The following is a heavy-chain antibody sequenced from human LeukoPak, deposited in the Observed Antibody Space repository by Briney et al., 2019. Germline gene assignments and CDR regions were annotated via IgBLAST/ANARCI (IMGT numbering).Heavy chain of an antibody. J-gene: IGHJ4*02. V-gene: IGHV3-30*02. CDR2: IRYDGSNK. CDR3: AKMPPAGQQRYSHDY. Sequence: GGSLRLSCAASGFTFSSYGMHWVRQAPGKGLEWVAFIRYDGSNKYYADSVKGRFTISRDNSKNTLYLQMNSLRAEGTAVYYCAKMPPAGQQRYSHDYWGQGTLVTVSS. D-gene: IGHD6-13*01. CDR1: GFTFSSYG.